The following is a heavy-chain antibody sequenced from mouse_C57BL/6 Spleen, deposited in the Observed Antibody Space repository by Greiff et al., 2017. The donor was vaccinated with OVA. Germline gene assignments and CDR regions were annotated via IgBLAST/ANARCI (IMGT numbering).Heavy chain of an antibody. V-gene: IGHV1-81*01. J-gene: IGHJ4*01. CDR2: IYPRSGNT. D-gene: IGHD2-4*01. CDR3: ARSQLRREDYYAMDY. CDR1: GYTFTSYG. Sequence: QVQLQQSGAELARPGASVKLSCTASGYTFTSYGISWVKQRTGQGLEWIGEIYPRSGNTYYNEKFKGKATLTADKSSSTAYMELRSLTSEDSAVDFCARSQLRREDYYAMDYWGQGTSVTVSS.